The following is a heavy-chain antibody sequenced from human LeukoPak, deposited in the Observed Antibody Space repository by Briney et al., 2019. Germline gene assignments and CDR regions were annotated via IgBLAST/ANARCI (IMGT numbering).Heavy chain of an antibody. V-gene: IGHV4-34*01. D-gene: IGHD1-26*01. CDR1: GGSISHYY. CDR2: INHSGST. CDR3: ARSGFGATNIYSYFDY. J-gene: IGHJ4*02. Sequence: SETLSLTCAVYGGSISHYYWSWIRQSPGKGLECIGEINHSGSTNYNPSLKSRVTISVDTSKNQFSLKLSSVAAADTAVYYCARSGFGATNIYSYFDYWGQGTLVTVSS.